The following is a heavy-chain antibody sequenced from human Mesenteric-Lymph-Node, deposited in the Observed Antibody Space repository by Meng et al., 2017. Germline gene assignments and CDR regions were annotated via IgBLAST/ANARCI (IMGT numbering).Heavy chain of an antibody. CDR2: SNPICGTA. J-gene: IGHJ6*02. Sequence: SVKVSCKASGGTFTSYAISWVRQAPGQGLEWMGGSNPICGTANYAQKFQGRVTITTDESTSTAYMELSSLRSEDTAVYYCARTRAAVLRYFDWLSRPYYSDYGMDVWGQGTMVTVSS. V-gene: IGHV1-69*05. D-gene: IGHD3-9*01. CDR3: ARTRAAVLRYFDWLSRPYYSDYGMDV. CDR1: GGTFTSYA.